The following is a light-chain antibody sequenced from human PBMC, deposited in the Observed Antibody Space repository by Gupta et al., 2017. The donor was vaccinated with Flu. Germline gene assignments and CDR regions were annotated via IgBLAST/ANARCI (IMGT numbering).Light chain of an antibody. V-gene: IGKV3-20*01. CDR3: HQYGSSPDT. CDR2: GAS. J-gene: IGKJ2*01. Sequence: ERVTRSCRASQSVTSNYLAWYQQKLGQAPRLLIYGASSRATGIPDRFSGSGSGTDFTLTISRLEPEDFAMYFCHQYGSSPDTFGRGTKLEIK. CDR1: QSVTSNY.